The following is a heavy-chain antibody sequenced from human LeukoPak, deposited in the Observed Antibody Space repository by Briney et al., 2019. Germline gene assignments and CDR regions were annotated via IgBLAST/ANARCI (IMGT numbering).Heavy chain of an antibody. CDR1: GGSISSDDSS. J-gene: IGHJ3*02. D-gene: IGHD3-9*01. V-gene: IGHV4-30-4*07. Sequence: SETLSLTCTVSGGSISSDDSSWSWIRQPPGKGREWIGYLYYSGITFYNPSLRSRVTISPDMPRNQFSLKLSSVTAADTAVYYCAREIAGYYGAFDIWGQGTMVTVSS. CDR3: AREIAGYYGAFDI. CDR2: LYYSGIT.